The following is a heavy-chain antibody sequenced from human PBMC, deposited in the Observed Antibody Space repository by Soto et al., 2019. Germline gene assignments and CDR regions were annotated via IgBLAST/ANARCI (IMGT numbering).Heavy chain of an antibody. CDR3: ATPRPRAMISGYYFDY. D-gene: IGHD3-22*01. Sequence: ASVKVSCKVSGYTLTELSMHWVRQAPGKGLEWMGGFDPEDGETIYAQKFQGRVTMTEDTSTDTAYMELSSLRSEDTAVYYCATPRPRAMISGYYFDYWGQGTLVTVSS. V-gene: IGHV1-24*01. J-gene: IGHJ4*02. CDR1: GYTLTELS. CDR2: FDPEDGET.